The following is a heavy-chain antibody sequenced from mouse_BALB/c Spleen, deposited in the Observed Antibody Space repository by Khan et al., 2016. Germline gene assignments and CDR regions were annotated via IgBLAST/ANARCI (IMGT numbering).Heavy chain of an antibody. V-gene: IGHV3-8*02. CDR1: GDSITSGY. J-gene: IGHJ3*01. D-gene: IGHD2-14*01. Sequence: EVELVESGPSLVKPSQTLSLTCSVTGDSITSGYWNWIRKFPGNKLEYMGYINYSGNTYYNPVLKSRISISRDTSKSQNYLQLIPVTTEDTATYYCARSIRNDPWFAYWGQGTLVTVSA. CDR3: ARSIRNDPWFAY. CDR2: INYSGNT.